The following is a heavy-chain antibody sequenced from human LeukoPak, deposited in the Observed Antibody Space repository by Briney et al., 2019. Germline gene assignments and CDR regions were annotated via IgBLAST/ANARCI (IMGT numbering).Heavy chain of an antibody. D-gene: IGHD6-19*01. Sequence: ASVTVSCKASGYTFTSYGISWVRQAPGQGLEWMGWISAYNGNTNYAQKLQGRVTMTTDTSTSTAYMELRSLRSDDTAVYYCARVVAVAGTALFDYWGQGTLVTVSS. CDR1: GYTFTSYG. J-gene: IGHJ4*02. CDR3: ARVVAVAGTALFDY. V-gene: IGHV1-18*01. CDR2: ISAYNGNT.